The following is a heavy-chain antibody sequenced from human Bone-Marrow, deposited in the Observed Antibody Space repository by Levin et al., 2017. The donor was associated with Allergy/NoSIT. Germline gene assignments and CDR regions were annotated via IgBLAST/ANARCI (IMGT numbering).Heavy chain of an antibody. CDR1: GFTFSSYW. V-gene: IGHV3-74*01. D-gene: IGHD2-2*03. CDR3: AREMVIVVVPAADYYYYGMDV. Sequence: PGGSLRLSCAASGFTFSSYWMHWVRQAPGKGLVWVSRINSDGSSTSYADSVKGRFTISRDNAKNTLYLQMNSLRAEDTAVYYCAREMVIVVVPAADYYYYGMDVWGQGTTVTVSS. J-gene: IGHJ6*02. CDR2: INSDGSST.